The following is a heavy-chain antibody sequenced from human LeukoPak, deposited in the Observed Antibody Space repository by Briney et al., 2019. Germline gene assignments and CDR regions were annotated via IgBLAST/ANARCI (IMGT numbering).Heavy chain of an antibody. CDR1: GGSISSYY. D-gene: IGHD5-18*01. CDR3: ARNTAMEYYYMDV. V-gene: IGHV4-59*01. Sequence: SETLSLTWTLSGGSISSYYWSWIRQPPGKGLEWIGYIYYSGSTNYNPSLKSRVTISVDTSKNQFSLKLSSVTAADTAVYYCARNTAMEYYYMDVWGKGTTVTVSS. J-gene: IGHJ6*03. CDR2: IYYSGST.